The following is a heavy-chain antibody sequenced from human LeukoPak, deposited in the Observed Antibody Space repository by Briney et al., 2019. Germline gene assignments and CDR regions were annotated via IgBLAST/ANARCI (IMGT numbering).Heavy chain of an antibody. CDR3: ANGPDGYNTY. CDR2: ITPFNGNT. J-gene: IGHJ4*02. D-gene: IGHD5-24*01. Sequence: GASVKVSCKASGYTFTYRYLHWARQAPGQALEWMGWITPFNGNTNYAQKFQDRVTITRDRSMSTAYMELSSLRSEDTAMYYCANGPDGYNTYWGQGTLVTVSS. CDR1: GYTFTYRY. V-gene: IGHV1-45*02.